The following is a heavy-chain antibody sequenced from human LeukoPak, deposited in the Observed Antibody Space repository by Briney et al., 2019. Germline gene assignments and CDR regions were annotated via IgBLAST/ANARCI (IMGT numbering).Heavy chain of an antibody. Sequence: TSETLSLTCTVSGGSISNYFWSWVRQPAGKGLEWIGRIYSTGRSDYNPSLKSRITMSVDTSKNQFSLKLSSVTAADTAVYYCATVASGWYPDYWGQGALVTVAS. J-gene: IGHJ4*02. CDR2: IYSTGRS. V-gene: IGHV4-4*07. CDR3: ATVASGWYPDY. D-gene: IGHD6-19*01. CDR1: GGSISNYF.